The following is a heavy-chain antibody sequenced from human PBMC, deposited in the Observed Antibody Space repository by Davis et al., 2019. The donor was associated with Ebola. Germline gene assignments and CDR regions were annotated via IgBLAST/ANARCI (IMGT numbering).Heavy chain of an antibody. CDR3: VKDIAVRPSRLDY. D-gene: IGHD6-6*01. Sequence: PGGSLRLSCAASRFTFSNHAMSWVRQAPGKGLEWVSAISGSSDDTYYADSVKGRFTISRDNSNHTLFLQMNSLRAEDTAVYYCVKDIAVRPSRLDYWGQGTLVTVSS. CDR1: RFTFSNHA. CDR2: ISGSSDDT. V-gene: IGHV3-23*01. J-gene: IGHJ4*02.